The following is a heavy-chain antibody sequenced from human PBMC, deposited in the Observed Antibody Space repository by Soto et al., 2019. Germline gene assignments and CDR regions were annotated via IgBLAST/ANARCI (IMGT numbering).Heavy chain of an antibody. D-gene: IGHD3-10*02. CDR1: GFTFSISA. CDR2: TGANGRTT. CDR3: ATVHPTSRSFDH. V-gene: IGHV3-23*01. J-gene: IGHJ4*02. Sequence: EVQLLESGGDLVQPGGSLRLSCGASGFTFSISAMTWVRQAPGKGLEWVSTTGANGRTTYYADSVKGRFTVSRDNSKNTLDLQMSSLRAEDSAVYYCATVHPTSRSFDHWGQGTLVTVSS.